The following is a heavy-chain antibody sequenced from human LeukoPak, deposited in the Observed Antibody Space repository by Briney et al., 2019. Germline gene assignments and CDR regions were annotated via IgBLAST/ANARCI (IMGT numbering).Heavy chain of an antibody. D-gene: IGHD2-2*01. CDR3: AKHQCTSNRCDSFYYYRMDV. Sequence: SETLSLTCTVSGGSIATSEYCWGWIRQAPGKGLEWIGSIHHSWSTYCNPSLKSRITISVDTSKNQFSLNLSSVTAADTAVYYCAKHQCTSNRCDSFYYYRMDVWGQGTTVTVSS. CDR2: IHHSWST. J-gene: IGHJ6*02. CDR1: GGSIATSEYC. V-gene: IGHV4-39*01.